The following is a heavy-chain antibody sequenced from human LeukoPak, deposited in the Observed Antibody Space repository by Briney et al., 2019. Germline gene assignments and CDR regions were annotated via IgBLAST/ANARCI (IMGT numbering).Heavy chain of an antibody. CDR1: GFTVSSNY. CDR3: AKDRSTYDFWSGYNFDY. Sequence: GGSLRLSCAASGFTVSSNYMSWVRQAPGKGLEWVSVIYSGGSTYYADSVKGRFTISRDNSKNTLYLQMNSLRAEDTAVYYCAKDRSTYDFWSGYNFDYWGQGTLVTVSS. CDR2: IYSGGST. D-gene: IGHD3-3*01. V-gene: IGHV3-53*01. J-gene: IGHJ4*02.